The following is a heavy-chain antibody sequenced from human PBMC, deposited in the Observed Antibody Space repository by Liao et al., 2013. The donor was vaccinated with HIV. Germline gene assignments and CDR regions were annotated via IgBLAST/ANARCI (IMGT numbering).Heavy chain of an antibody. J-gene: IGHJ4*02. V-gene: IGHV4-34*01. CDR1: GGSFSGYY. CDR3: ARGRTRGYRTHFDY. D-gene: IGHD5-18*01. Sequence: QVQLQQWGAGLLKPSETLSLTCAVYGGSFSGYYWSWIRQPPGKGLEWIGEISHSGSTNYNPSLKSRVTISLDTSKNQFSLKLSSVTAADTAVYFCARGRTRGYRTHFDYWGQGTLVTVSS. CDR2: ISHSGST.